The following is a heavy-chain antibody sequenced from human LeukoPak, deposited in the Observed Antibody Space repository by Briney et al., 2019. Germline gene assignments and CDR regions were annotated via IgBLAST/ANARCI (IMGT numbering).Heavy chain of an antibody. CDR2: ISPYNDNT. J-gene: IGHJ5*02. CDR1: GYTFTSSV. Sequence: ASVKVSCKASGYTFTSSVISWVRQAPGQGLEWMGWISPYNDNTNYAQKLQGRVTMTTDTSTSTAYMELRSLRSDDTAVYYCARVKVRGVTWFDPWGQGTLVTVSS. V-gene: IGHV1-18*01. D-gene: IGHD3-10*01. CDR3: ARVKVRGVTWFDP.